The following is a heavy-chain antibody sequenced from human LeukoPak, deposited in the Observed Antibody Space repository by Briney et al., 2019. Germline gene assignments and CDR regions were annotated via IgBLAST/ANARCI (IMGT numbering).Heavy chain of an antibody. CDR1: GGSISSYY. J-gene: IGHJ4*02. D-gene: IGHD5-18*01. CDR2: IYYSGST. CDR3: ARAGGYSYGYEFDY. V-gene: IGHV4-59*01. Sequence: SETLSITCTVSGGSISSYYWSWIRQPPGKGLEWIGYIYYSGSTNYNPSLKSRVTISVDTSKNQFSLKLSSVTAADTAVYYCARAGGYSYGYEFDYWGQGTLVTVSS.